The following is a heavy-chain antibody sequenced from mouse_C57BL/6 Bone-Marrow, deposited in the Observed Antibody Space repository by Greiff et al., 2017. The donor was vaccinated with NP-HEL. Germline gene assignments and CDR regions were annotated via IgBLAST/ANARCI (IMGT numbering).Heavy chain of an antibody. J-gene: IGHJ1*03. D-gene: IGHD1-1*01. CDR3: ARTPFYYYGSSYAWYFDV. CDR2: ISYDGSN. CDR1: GYSITSGYY. Sequence: EVKLMESGPGLVKPSQSLSLTCSVTGYSITSGYYWNWIRQFPGNKLEWMGYISYDGSNNYNPSLKNRISITRDTSKNQFFLKLNSVTTEDTATYYCARTPFYYYGSSYAWYFDVWGTGTTVTVSS. V-gene: IGHV3-6*01.